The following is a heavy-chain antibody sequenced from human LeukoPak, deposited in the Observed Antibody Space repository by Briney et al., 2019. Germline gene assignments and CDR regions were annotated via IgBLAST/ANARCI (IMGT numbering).Heavy chain of an antibody. CDR1: GGSISSSSYY. J-gene: IGHJ6*03. CDR2: IYYSGST. V-gene: IGHV4-39*07. CDR3: ARENGLNYYYYMDV. Sequence: PSETLSLTCTVSGGSISSSSYYWGWIRQPPGKGLEWIGSIYYSGSTNYNPSLKSRVTISVDTSKNQFSLKLSSVTAADTAVYYCARENGLNYYYYMDVWGKGTTVTVSS. D-gene: IGHD2-8*01.